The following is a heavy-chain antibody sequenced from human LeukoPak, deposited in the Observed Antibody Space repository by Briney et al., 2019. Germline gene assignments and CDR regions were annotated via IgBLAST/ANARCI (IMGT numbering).Heavy chain of an antibody. Sequence: SPSETLSLTCTVSGVSVSTSHWNCIRQRPGKGLEWIGCLSYTGKTDYNPSLKSRVSISLGSSNNHFSLKLTSVTAADTAVYYCSEGYFEPFDQWGQGILVTVSS. CDR2: LSYTGKT. CDR1: GVSVSTSH. CDR3: SEGYFEPFDQ. V-gene: IGHV4-59*02. J-gene: IGHJ4*02. D-gene: IGHD2/OR15-2a*01.